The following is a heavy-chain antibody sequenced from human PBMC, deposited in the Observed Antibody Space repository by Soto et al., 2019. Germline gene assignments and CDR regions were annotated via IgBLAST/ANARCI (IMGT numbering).Heavy chain of an antibody. CDR1: GGSISSGDYY. V-gene: IGHV4-31*03. D-gene: IGHD3-3*01. CDR2: IYYSGST. CDR3: ARWWSGSRQGFDP. Sequence: QVQLQESGPGRVKPSQTLSLTCTVSGGSISSGDYYWSWIRQHPGKGLEWIGYIYYSGSTYYNPDLKSRVTVSVHTSKNQFTRKLSSVTAADTAVYYCARWWSGSRQGFDPWAQGTLVTVSS. J-gene: IGHJ5*02.